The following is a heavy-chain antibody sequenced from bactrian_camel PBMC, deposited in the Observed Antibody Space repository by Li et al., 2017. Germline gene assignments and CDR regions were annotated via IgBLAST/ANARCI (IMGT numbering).Heavy chain of an antibody. CDR3: AAVGWSIVYCYLAVDQYNY. V-gene: IGHV3S1*01. CDR2: IATGSGNT. D-gene: IGHD5*01. Sequence: HVQLVESGGGSVQAGGSLRLSCAASGYTTNRPCMGWYHQAPGKEREGVARIATGSGNTYYADSVKGRFTISQDNAKNTVYLQMNSLKPEDTAMYYCAAVGWSIVYCYLAVDQYNYWGQGTQVTVS. CDR1: GYTTNRPC. J-gene: IGHJ4*01.